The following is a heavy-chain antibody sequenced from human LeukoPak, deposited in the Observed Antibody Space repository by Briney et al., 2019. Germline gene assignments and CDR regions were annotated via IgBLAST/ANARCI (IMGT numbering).Heavy chain of an antibody. Sequence: SVKVSCKASGFTFTSSAMQWERQARGQRLEWIGWIVVGSGNTNYAQKFQERVTITRDMSTSTAYMELSNLRSEDTAVYYCAAGTVAGTASGFDYWGQGTLVTVSS. V-gene: IGHV1-58*02. J-gene: IGHJ4*02. D-gene: IGHD6-19*01. CDR2: IVVGSGNT. CDR1: GFTFTSSA. CDR3: AAGTVAGTASGFDY.